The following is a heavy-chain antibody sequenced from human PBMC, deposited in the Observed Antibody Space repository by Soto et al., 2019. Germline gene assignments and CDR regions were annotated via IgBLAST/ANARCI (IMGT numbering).Heavy chain of an antibody. D-gene: IGHD5-12*01. CDR2: MHTIGST. Sequence: PSETLSLTCIVSGVSISTYHWSWIRQPAGKGLEWIGRMHTIGSTNYNPSLKSRVSMSVDTSKNHFSLKVSSVTAVDTAVYYCARDEYGYGDSYDSWGQGTLVTVSS. CDR1: GVSISTYH. CDR3: ARDEYGYGDSYDS. J-gene: IGHJ4*02. V-gene: IGHV4-4*07.